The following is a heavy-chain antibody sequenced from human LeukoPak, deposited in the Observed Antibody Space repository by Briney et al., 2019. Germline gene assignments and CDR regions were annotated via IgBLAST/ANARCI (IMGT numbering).Heavy chain of an antibody. Sequence: SETLSLTCTVSGGSISSGDYYWSWIRQPPGKGLEWIGYIYYSGSTYYNPSLESRVTISVDTSKNQFSLKLSSVTAADTAVYYCARDLGGLRYCSGGSCYSVFNGMDVWGQGTTVTVSS. CDR2: IYYSGST. D-gene: IGHD2-15*01. V-gene: IGHV4-30-4*01. CDR1: GGSISSGDYY. CDR3: ARDLGGLRYCSGGSCYSVFNGMDV. J-gene: IGHJ6*02.